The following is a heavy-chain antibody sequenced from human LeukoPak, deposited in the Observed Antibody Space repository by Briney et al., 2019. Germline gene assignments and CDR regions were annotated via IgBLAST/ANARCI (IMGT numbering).Heavy chain of an antibody. D-gene: IGHD4-23*01. CDR3: AKDTVGVS. CDR2: ISYDGSNK. V-gene: IGHV3-30*18. J-gene: IGHJ4*02. Sequence: GGSLRLSCAASGFTFSSYGMHWVRQAPGKGLEWVAVISYDGSNKYYADSVKGRFTISRDNSKNTLYLQMNSLRAEDTAVYYCAKDTVGVSWGQGTLVTVSS. CDR1: GFTFSSYG.